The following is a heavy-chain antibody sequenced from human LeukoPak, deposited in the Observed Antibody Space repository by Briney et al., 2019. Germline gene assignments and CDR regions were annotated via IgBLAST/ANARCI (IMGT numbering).Heavy chain of an antibody. D-gene: IGHD5-18*01. CDR1: GYTFTGYY. J-gene: IGHJ4*02. CDR2: INPNSGGT. V-gene: IGHV1-2*02. Sequence: RASVKVSCKASGYTFTGYYMHWVRQAPGQGLEWMGWINPNSGGTNYAQKFQGRVTMTRDTSISTAYMELSRLRSDDTAVYYCARGDPYSYGDYVDYWGQGTLVTVSS. CDR3: ARGDPYSYGDYVDY.